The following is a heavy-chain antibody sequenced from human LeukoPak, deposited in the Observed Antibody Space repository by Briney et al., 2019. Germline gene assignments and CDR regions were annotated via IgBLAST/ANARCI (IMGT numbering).Heavy chain of an antibody. CDR2: IYYSGRT. CDR3: ARVYEGLYGSGSNNWFDP. V-gene: IGHV4-39*01. J-gene: IGHJ5*02. CDR1: GGSISSSNYY. Sequence: SETLSLTCTVSGGSISSSNYYWGWIRQPPGKGLEWIGSIYYSGRTYYNPSLKSRVTISVDTSKNQFSLKLSSVTAADTAVYYCARVYEGLYGSGSNNWFDPWGQGTLVTVSS. D-gene: IGHD3-10*01.